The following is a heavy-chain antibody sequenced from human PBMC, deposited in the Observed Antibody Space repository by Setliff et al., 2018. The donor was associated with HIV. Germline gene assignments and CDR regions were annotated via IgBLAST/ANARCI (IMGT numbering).Heavy chain of an antibody. CDR1: GGSVSTSSYS. V-gene: IGHV4-39*01. CDR2: IYHTGKT. CDR3: ARVRLELRQYWFDS. Sequence: PSETLSLTCTVSGGSVSTSSYSWGWIRQPPEKGLEWIGTIYHTGKTYYNSSLNSRVTIAVDTSKDQFSLNLSTVTAADTAVYYCARVRLELRQYWFDSWGQGSPVTVSS. D-gene: IGHD1-7*01. J-gene: IGHJ5*01.